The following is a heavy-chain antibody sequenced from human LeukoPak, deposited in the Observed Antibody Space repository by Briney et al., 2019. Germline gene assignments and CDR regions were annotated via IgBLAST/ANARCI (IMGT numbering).Heavy chain of an antibody. CDR3: VRGRNSFDY. V-gene: IGHV3-72*01. D-gene: IGHD2/OR15-2a*01. CDR2: IRNKANRYTT. J-gene: IGHJ4*02. CDR1: GFTFSDHY. Sequence: GGSLRLSCAVSGFTFSDHYMDSVRQAPGKGLEWVGRIRNKANRYTTEYAASVKGRFSISRDDSRNSLYLQMNSLKTEDTAVYYCVRGRNSFDYWGQGTLVTVSS.